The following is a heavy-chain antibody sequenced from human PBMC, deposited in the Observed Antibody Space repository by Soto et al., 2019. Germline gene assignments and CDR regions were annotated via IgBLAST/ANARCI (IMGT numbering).Heavy chain of an antibody. CDR1: GGYISSYY. CDR3: ARWVVDNWNDVTYFDY. V-gene: IGHV4-59*08. CDR2: IYYSGST. D-gene: IGHD1-20*01. J-gene: IGHJ4*02. Sequence: SETLSLTCTVSGGYISSYYWSWIRQPPGKGLEWIGYIYYSGSTNYNPSLKSRVTISVDTSKNQFSLKLSSVTAADTAVYYCARWVVDNWNDVTYFDYWGQGTLVTVSS.